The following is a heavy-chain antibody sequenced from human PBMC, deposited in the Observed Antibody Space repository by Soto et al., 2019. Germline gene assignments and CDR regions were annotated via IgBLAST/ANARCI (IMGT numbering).Heavy chain of an antibody. CDR1: GYTFTSYA. D-gene: IGHD6-25*01. CDR3: ARGAAAADDAFDI. V-gene: IGHV1-3*01. J-gene: IGHJ3*02. CDR2: INAGNGNT. Sequence: VKVSCKASGYTFTSYAMHWVRQAPGQRLEWMGWINAGNGNTKHSQKFQGRVTITRDTSASTAYMELSSLRSEDTAVYYCARGAAAADDAFDIWGQGTMVTVSS.